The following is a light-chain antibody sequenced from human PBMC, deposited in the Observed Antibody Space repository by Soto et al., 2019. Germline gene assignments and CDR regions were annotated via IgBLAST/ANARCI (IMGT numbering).Light chain of an antibody. CDR3: TSWTTNNIPYV. CDR2: EVT. V-gene: IGLV2-14*03. J-gene: IGLJ1*01. CDR1: SSDVGGYNY. Sequence: QSALTQPASVSGSPGQSISLSCTGSSSDVGGYNYVSWYQQHPGEAPKLLIYEVTHRPSGVSDRFSGSKSGITAALTISGLQTDDEADYYCTSWTTNNIPYVFGTGTKVTVL.